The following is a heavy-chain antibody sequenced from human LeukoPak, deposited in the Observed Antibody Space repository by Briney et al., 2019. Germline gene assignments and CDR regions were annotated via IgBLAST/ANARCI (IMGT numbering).Heavy chain of an antibody. J-gene: IGHJ4*02. CDR3: ARVSCSGGACHDY. CDR2: ISSSTTYT. CDR1: RFTSSRYW. D-gene: IGHD2-15*01. Sequence: GGSLRLSCAASRFTSSRYWMSWVRQAPGKGLEWVSYISSSTTYTNYADSVKGRFTISRDNAKNSLYLQMNSLGAEDTAMYYCARVSCSGGACHDYWGQGTLVTVSS. V-gene: IGHV3-11*05.